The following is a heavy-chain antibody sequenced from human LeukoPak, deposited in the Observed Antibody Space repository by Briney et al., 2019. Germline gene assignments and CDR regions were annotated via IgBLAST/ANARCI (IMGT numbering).Heavy chain of an antibody. D-gene: IGHD4-17*01. Sequence: PGGSLRLSCTAASGFTFRSYAMKWVRQAPGKGLEWVSAISGSGSNTYYADSVKGRFTISRDNSKNTLYLQMNGLRAEDTAVYYCAKHPPVTTGDWGQGTLVTVSS. CDR1: GFTFRSYA. CDR2: ISGSGSNT. J-gene: IGHJ4*02. V-gene: IGHV3-23*01. CDR3: AKHPPVTTGD.